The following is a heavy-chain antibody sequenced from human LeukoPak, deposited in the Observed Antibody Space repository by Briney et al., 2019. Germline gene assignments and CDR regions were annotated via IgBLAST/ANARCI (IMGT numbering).Heavy chain of an antibody. D-gene: IGHD3-22*01. CDR1: GFTFSRYA. Sequence: PGGSLRLSCAASGFTFSRYAMHWVRQAPGKGLEWVAVISYDGSNKYYADSVKGRFTISGDSSKNTLYLQMNSLRAEDTAVYYCASHYDTSGYHYFDFRGQGNLVTVSS. V-gene: IGHV3-30-3*01. CDR2: ISYDGSNK. CDR3: ASHYDTSGYHYFDF. J-gene: IGHJ4*02.